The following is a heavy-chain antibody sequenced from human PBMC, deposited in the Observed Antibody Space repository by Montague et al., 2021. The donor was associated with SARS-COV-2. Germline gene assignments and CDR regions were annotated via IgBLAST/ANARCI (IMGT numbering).Heavy chain of an antibody. CDR3: ARVRVGATDYNYYYGLDV. CDR2: ISYDGDNK. D-gene: IGHD1-26*01. J-gene: IGHJ6*02. V-gene: IGHV3-30-3*01. CDR1: GFTFSSYA. Sequence: RSLSLAASGFTFSSYAMHWVRQAPGKGLEWVAVISYDGDNKHYADSVKGRVTISRDNSKNTLYLQMNSLRADDTAVYYCARVRVGATDYNYYYGLDVWGQGTTVTVSS.